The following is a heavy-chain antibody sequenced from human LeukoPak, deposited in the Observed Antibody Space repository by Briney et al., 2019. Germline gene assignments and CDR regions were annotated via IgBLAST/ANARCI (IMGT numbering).Heavy chain of an antibody. V-gene: IGHV3-21*01. J-gene: IGHJ4*02. CDR3: ARSQLGSRNYYDSSGYGY. CDR2: ISSSSSYI. D-gene: IGHD3-22*01. Sequence: GGSLRLSCAASGFTFTNYAMNWVRQAPGKGLEWVSSISSSSSYIYYADSVKGRFTISRDNAKNSLYLQMNSLRAEDTAVYYCARSQLGSRNYYDSSGYGYWGQGTLVTVSS. CDR1: GFTFTNYA.